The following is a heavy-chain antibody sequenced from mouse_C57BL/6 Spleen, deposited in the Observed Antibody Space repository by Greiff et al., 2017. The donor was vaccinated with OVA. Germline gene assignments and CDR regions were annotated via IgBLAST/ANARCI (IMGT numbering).Heavy chain of an antibody. CDR3: AENNGSSFYYSIDY. V-gene: IGHV2-5*01. D-gene: IGHD1-1*01. CDR2: IWRGGIT. J-gene: IGHJ4*01. CDR1: GFSFTSYG. Sequence: QVQLQQSGPGLVQPSQRLSITCTVSGFSFTSYGVHWVRQSPGKGLEWLGVIWRGGITDYNAAFMSRLSITEDNSKRQIIVKMNSLKANDTAIYDCAENNGSSFYYSIDYWGQGTSVTVSS.